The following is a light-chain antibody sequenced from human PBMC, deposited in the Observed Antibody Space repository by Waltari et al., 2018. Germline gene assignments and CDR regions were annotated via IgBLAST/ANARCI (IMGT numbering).Light chain of an antibody. V-gene: IGKV1-5*03. Sequence: DIQMTQSPSTLSASMGDRVTIPCRASQTVNSWLAWYQQKPGQAPKLLICKTSALESGVPSRFRCSGSGTEFTLTISSLQPDDFATYYCQQYNSYPYTFGQGTNLEI. CDR1: QTVNSW. CDR2: KTS. J-gene: IGKJ2*01. CDR3: QQYNSYPYT.